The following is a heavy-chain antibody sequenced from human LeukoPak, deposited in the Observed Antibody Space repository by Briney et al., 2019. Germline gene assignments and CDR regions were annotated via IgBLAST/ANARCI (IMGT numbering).Heavy chain of an antibody. D-gene: IGHD3-22*01. CDR3: ARDSYYYDSSGYYLFDY. Sequence: SSETLSLTCTVSGGSISTYYWSWIRQPPGKGLEWIGYVYYDGSTSYNPSLKSRVTISVDTSKNQFSLKLSSVTAAGTAVYYCARDSYYYDSSGYYLFDYWGQGTLVTVSS. V-gene: IGHV4-59*12. J-gene: IGHJ4*02. CDR2: VYYDGST. CDR1: GGSISTYY.